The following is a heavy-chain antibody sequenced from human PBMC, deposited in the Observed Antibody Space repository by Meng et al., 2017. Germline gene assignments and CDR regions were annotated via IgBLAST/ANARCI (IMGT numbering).Heavy chain of an antibody. CDR2: ISWNSGSI. CDR3: ARPVGGFDY. D-gene: IGHD3-10*01. J-gene: IGHJ4*02. V-gene: IGHV3-9*01. CDR1: GFTFDDYA. Sequence: SLKISCAASGFTFDDYAMHWVRQAPGKGLEWVSGISWNSGSIGYADSVKGRFTISRDNAKNTLYLQMNSLRAEDTAVYYCARPVGGFDYWGQGTLVTVSS.